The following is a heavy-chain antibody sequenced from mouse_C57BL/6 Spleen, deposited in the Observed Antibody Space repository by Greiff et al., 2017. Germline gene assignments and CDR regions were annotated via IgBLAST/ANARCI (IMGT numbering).Heavy chain of an antibody. D-gene: IGHD2-4*01. Sequence: QVQLQQPGAELVMPGASVKLSCKASGFTFTSYWMHWVKQRPGQGLEWIGEIDSSDSYTNSNQKFYGKSTLTVYKSSSTVYMQLSSLKSGNSAVYYCTRGGLDYAMDYWGQGTSVTVSS. CDR1: GFTFTSYW. J-gene: IGHJ4*01. CDR3: TRGGLDYAMDY. V-gene: IGHV1-69*01. CDR2: IDSSDSYT.